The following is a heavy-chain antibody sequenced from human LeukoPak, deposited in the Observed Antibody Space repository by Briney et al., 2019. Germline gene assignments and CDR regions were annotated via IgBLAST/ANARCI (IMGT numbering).Heavy chain of an antibody. CDR2: ISSSSSYI. J-gene: IGHJ6*03. D-gene: IGHD4-23*01. CDR3: ARVGEGSYGGPLYYYMDV. CDR1: GFTFSSFT. Sequence: GGSLRLSCAASGFTFSSFTMSWVRQAPGKGLEWVSSISSSSSYIYSADSVKGRFTISRDNARNSLYLQMNSLRAEDTAVYYCARVGEGSYGGPLYYYMDVWAKGTTATISS. V-gene: IGHV3-21*04.